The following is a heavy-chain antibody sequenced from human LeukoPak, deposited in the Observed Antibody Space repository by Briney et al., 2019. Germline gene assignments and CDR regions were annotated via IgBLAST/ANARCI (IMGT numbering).Heavy chain of an antibody. CDR3: ARGNYDFWSGFRDY. D-gene: IGHD3-3*01. Sequence: ASVKVSCKASGYTFTGYYMHWVRQAPGQGLEWMGWINPNSGGTNYAQKFQGRVTMTRDTSISTAYMELSRLRSDDTAVYYCARGNYDFWSGFRDYWGQGTLVTVSS. J-gene: IGHJ4*02. V-gene: IGHV1-2*02. CDR1: GYTFTGYY. CDR2: INPNSGGT.